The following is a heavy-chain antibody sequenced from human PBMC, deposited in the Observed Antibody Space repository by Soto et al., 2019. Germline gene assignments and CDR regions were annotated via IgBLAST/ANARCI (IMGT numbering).Heavy chain of an antibody. CDR2: IYTSGST. J-gene: IGHJ5*02. CDR1: GGSISSYY. D-gene: IGHD6-13*01. Sequence: PSETLSLTCTVSGGSISSYYWSWIRQPAGKGLEWIGRIYTSGSTNYNPSLKSRVTMSVDTSKNQFSLKLSSVTAADTAVYYCARDSADSSSWYPNWFDPWGQGTLVTVSS. V-gene: IGHV4-4*07. CDR3: ARDSADSSSWYPNWFDP.